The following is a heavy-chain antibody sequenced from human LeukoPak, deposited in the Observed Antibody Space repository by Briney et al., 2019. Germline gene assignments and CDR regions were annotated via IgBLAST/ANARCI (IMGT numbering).Heavy chain of an antibody. Sequence: SETLSLTCTVSGGSISSSSYYWGWIRQPPGKGLEWIGSIYYSGSTYYNPSLKSRVTISVDTSKNQFSLKLSSVTAADTAVYYCARGNKVGYYYDSSGPYYFDYWGQGTLVTVSS. CDR2: IYYSGST. D-gene: IGHD3-22*01. V-gene: IGHV4-39*07. J-gene: IGHJ4*02. CDR3: ARGNKVGYYYDSSGPYYFDY. CDR1: GGSISSSSYY.